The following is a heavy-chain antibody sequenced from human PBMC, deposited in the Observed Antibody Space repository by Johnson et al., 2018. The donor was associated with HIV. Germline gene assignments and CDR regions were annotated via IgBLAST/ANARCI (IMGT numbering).Heavy chain of an antibody. J-gene: IGHJ3*02. CDR3: AIGRGEFPRHAFDI. Sequence: VQLVESGGGVVHLGGSLRLSCAAAGFSFSAYAMHWVRQAPGKGLEWVAVIWYDGSNNYYADSVKGRFTISKDNSRNTLFLHMNSLRADDTAVYYCAIGRGEFPRHAFDIWGQGTMVTVSS. CDR1: GFSFSAYA. V-gene: IGHV3-33*08. CDR2: IWYDGSNN. D-gene: IGHD3-10*01.